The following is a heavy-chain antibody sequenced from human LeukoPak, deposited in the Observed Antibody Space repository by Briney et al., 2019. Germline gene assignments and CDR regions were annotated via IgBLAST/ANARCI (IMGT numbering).Heavy chain of an antibody. J-gene: IGHJ4*02. CDR3: ARAPITMVRGVILSFDY. Sequence: ASVKVSCKASGYTFTGYYMHWVRQAPGQGLEWMGWINPNSGGTNYAQKFQGRVTMTRDTSISTAYMELSRLRSDDTAVYYCARAPITMVRGVILSFDYWGQGTLVTVSS. D-gene: IGHD3-10*01. CDR2: INPNSGGT. CDR1: GYTFTGYY. V-gene: IGHV1-2*02.